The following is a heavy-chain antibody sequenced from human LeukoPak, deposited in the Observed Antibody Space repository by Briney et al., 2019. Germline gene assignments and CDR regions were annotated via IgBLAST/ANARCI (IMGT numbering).Heavy chain of an antibody. J-gene: IGHJ4*02. V-gene: IGHV3-23*01. D-gene: IGHD4-17*01. Sequence: GGSLRLSCAASGFTFSSYAMSWVRQAPGKGLEWVSAISGSGGSTYYADSVKGRFTISRDNSKNTLYLQMNSLRAEDTAVYYCAKDRQSGEYGDYDLDYWGQGTLVTVSS. CDR2: ISGSGGST. CDR3: AKDRQSGEYGDYDLDY. CDR1: GFTFSSYA.